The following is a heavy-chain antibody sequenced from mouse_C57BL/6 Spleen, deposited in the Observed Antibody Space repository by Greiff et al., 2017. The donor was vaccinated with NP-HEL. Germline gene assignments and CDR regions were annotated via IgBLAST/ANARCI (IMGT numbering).Heavy chain of an antibody. CDR3: TTYGWYFDV. CDR1: GFNINDDY. CDR2: IDPENGDT. Sequence: EVQLQQSGAELVRPGASVKLSCTASGFNINDDYMHWVKQRPEQGLEWIGWIDPENGDTEYASKFQGKATITADTSSNTAYLQLSSLTSDDTAVYYCTTYGWYFDVWGTGTTVTVSS. D-gene: IGHD1-1*01. V-gene: IGHV14-4*01. J-gene: IGHJ1*03.